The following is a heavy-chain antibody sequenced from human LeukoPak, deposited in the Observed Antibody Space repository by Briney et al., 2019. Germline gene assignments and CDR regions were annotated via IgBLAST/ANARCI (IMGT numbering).Heavy chain of an antibody. CDR1: GFTFDDYA. J-gene: IGHJ4*02. V-gene: IGHV3-9*01. Sequence: GGSLRLSCAASGFTFDDYAMHWVRQAPGKGLEWVSGISWNSGSIGYADSVKGRFTISRDNAKNSLYLQMNSLRAEDTALYYCAKLGYCSGGSCYSTATRSDNWGQGTLVTVSS. CDR2: ISWNSGSI. CDR3: AKLGYCSGGSCYSTATRSDN. D-gene: IGHD2-15*01.